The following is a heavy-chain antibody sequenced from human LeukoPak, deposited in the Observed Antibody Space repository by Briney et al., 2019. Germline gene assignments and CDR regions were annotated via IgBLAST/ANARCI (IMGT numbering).Heavy chain of an antibody. V-gene: IGHV3-64D*06. CDR1: GFSFSSYA. Sequence: GGSLRLSCAASGFSFSSYAMHWVRQAPGKGLEYVAAISSNGGNTYYTDSVRGRFTISRDNSKNTLYLQMSGLRAEDTAVYFCVKGSSYYYDSGGYYVDYWGQGTLVTVSS. CDR3: VKGSSYYYDSGGYYVDY. D-gene: IGHD3-22*01. CDR2: ISSNGGNT. J-gene: IGHJ4*02.